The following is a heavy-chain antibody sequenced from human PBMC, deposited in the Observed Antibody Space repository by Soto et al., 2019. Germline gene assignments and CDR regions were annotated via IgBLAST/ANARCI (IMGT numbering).Heavy chain of an antibody. V-gene: IGHV1-69*08. J-gene: IGHJ4*02. CDR2: IIPILGIA. D-gene: IGHD2-2*01. Sequence: QVQLVQSGAEVKKPGSSVKVSCKASGGTFSSYTISWVRQAPGQGLEWMGRIIPILGIANYAQKFQGRVTITADKSTSTAYMELSSLRSEDTAVYYCARESGGSRTLVPAAAFDYWGQGTLVTVSS. CDR3: ARESGGSRTLVPAAAFDY. CDR1: GGTFSSYT.